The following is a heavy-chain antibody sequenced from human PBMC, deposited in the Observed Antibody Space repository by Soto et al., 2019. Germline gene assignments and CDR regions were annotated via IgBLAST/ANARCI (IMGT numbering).Heavy chain of an antibody. Sequence: PGGSLRLSCAASGFTFSSYWMHWVRQAPGKGLVWVSRINSDGSSTSYADSVKGRFTISRDNAKNTLYLQMNSLRAEDTAVYYCARDPGGYSYGFSFGMDVWGQGTTVTVSS. D-gene: IGHD5-18*01. V-gene: IGHV3-74*01. CDR1: GFTFSSYW. CDR3: ARDPGGYSYGFSFGMDV. CDR2: INSDGSST. J-gene: IGHJ6*02.